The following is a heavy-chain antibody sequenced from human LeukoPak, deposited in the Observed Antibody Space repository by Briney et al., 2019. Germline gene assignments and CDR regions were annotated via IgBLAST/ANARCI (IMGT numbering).Heavy chain of an antibody. V-gene: IGHV3-20*04. D-gene: IGHD3-22*01. CDR3: ARGPSDSSGYYYTSYFQH. CDR2: INWNGGST. CDR1: GFTFDDYG. Sequence: PGGSLRLSCAASGFTFDDYGMSWVRQAPGKGLEWVSGINWNGGSTGYADSVKGRFTISRDNAKNSLYLQMNSLRAEDTALYYCARGPSDSSGYYYTSYFQHWGQGTLVTVSS. J-gene: IGHJ1*01.